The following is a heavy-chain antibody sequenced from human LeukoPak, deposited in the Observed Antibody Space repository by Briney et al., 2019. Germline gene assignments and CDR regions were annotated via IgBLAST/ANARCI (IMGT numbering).Heavy chain of an antibody. CDR1: GFTFTNAG. CDR2: ISHDGTNK. CDR3: ASEDVDTGDF. J-gene: IGHJ4*02. D-gene: IGHD5-18*01. Sequence: PGRSLRLSCAASGFTFTNAGTHWVRLAAGKGLEWVSFISHDGTNKYYSDSVDGRFTVSRLNSQNTVHLQMTDLRPDDTATYYCASEDVDTGDFWGQGTLVTVSS. V-gene: IGHV3-30*01.